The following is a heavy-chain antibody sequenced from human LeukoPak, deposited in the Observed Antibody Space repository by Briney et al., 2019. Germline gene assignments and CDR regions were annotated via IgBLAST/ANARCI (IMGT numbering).Heavy chain of an antibody. Sequence: PGGSLRLSCAASGFTFSNAWMSWVRQAPGKGLEWVGRIKSKTDGGTTDYAAPVKGRFTISRDDSKNTLYLQMNSLKTEDTAVYYCTTVGADSWIQLWWRGESPKSNYYMDVWGKGTTVTVSS. CDR3: TTVGADSWIQLWWRGESPKSNYYMDV. CDR2: IKSKTDGGTT. J-gene: IGHJ6*03. CDR1: GFTFSNAW. V-gene: IGHV3-15*01. D-gene: IGHD5-18*01.